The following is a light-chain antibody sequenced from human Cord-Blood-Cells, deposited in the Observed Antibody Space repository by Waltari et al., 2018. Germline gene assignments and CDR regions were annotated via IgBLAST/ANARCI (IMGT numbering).Light chain of an antibody. V-gene: IGKV3-20*01. Sequence: DIVLTPSPGTLSLSPGARATLSCRASQSVSSSYLAWYQQKLGEAPRLLIYGASSRTTGLPDRFSGSGSGTDFTLTISRLEPEDVAVYYYQQYGSSPYTFGQGTKLEIK. CDR3: QQYGSSPYT. J-gene: IGKJ2*01. CDR2: GAS. CDR1: QSVSSSY.